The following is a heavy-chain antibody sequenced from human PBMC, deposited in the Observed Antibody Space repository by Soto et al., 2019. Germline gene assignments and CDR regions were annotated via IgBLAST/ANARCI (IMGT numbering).Heavy chain of an antibody. CDR2: IIPLFGTP. D-gene: IGHD3-10*01. CDR3: ARDRDDYGTGNYYNRIDF. CDR1: GGIFSTYA. V-gene: IGHV1-69*01. Sequence: QVQLVQSGAEVKKPGSSVKVSCKASGGIFSTYAISWLRQAPGQGLEWMGGIIPLFGTPNYAQRFQGRVTISADESTSTAYMELSRLRSEDTAVYYCARDRDDYGTGNYYNRIDFWAQGPLVTVSS. J-gene: IGHJ4*02.